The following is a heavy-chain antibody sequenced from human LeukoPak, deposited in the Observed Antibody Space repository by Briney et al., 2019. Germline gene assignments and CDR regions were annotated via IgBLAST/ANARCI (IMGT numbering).Heavy chain of an antibody. CDR1: GGSFSGYY. CDR2: INHSGST. CDR3: ARLTCYDISLDVTTGYYFDY. V-gene: IGHV4-34*01. J-gene: IGHJ4*02. D-gene: IGHD3-9*01. Sequence: SETLSLTCAVYGGSFSGYYWSWIRQPPGKGLEWIGEINHSGSTNYNPSLKSRVTISVDTSKNQFSLKLSSVTAADTAVYYCARLTCYDISLDVTTGYYFDYWGQGTLVTVSS.